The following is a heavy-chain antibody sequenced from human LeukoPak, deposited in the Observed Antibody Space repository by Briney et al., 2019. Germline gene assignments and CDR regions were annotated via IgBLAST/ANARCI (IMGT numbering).Heavy chain of an antibody. CDR3: ARDRGGATDFDY. CDR1: VYTFTSYG. CDR2: ISAYNGNT. D-gene: IGHD1-26*01. Sequence: ASVKVSCTASVYTFTSYGISWVRQAPGQRLEWMGWISAYNGNTNYAQKLQGRVTMTTDTSTSTAYMELRSLRSDDTAVYYCARDRGGATDFDYWGQGTLVTVSS. V-gene: IGHV1-18*01. J-gene: IGHJ4*02.